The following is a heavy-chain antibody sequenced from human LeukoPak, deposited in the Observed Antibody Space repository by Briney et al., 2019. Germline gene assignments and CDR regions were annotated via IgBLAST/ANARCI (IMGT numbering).Heavy chain of an antibody. CDR1: GGSINSHSYY. V-gene: IGHV4-39*01. Sequence: SETLSLTCTVSGGSINSHSYYWGWIRQPPGKGLEWIGSGYYDGTSYSNPSLKSRAAVFVDTSRDQFSLDLSFVTAADTALYYCVRHISTNTGYFDSCGPGILVSVSS. J-gene: IGHJ4*02. CDR2: GYYDGTS. D-gene: IGHD5-24*01. CDR3: VRHISTNTGYFDS.